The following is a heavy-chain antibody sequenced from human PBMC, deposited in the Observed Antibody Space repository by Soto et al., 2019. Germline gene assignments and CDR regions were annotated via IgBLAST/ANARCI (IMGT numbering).Heavy chain of an antibody. Sequence: QERLVQSGAEVRKPGSSVKVSCKVTGGTSTRYAINWVRQAPGQGLEWMGGIGPMFGTSKYAQKFPGRVTITADTSTNIAYMELRSLRSEDTAVYYCNRGSEYDFWSGYLWGQGTLVSVSS. CDR1: GGTSTRYA. J-gene: IGHJ4*02. CDR3: NRGSEYDFWSGYL. D-gene: IGHD3-3*01. CDR2: IGPMFGTS. V-gene: IGHV1-69*06.